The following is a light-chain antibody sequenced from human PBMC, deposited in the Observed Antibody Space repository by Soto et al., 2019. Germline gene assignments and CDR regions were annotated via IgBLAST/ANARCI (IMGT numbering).Light chain of an antibody. CDR2: DAT. Sequence: IRLTQSPSSLSASVGDRVTIACQASHNIYNYLNWYQHRPGKASKVLIFDATNLESGVPSRFTGSGAGTHFSLTINSLHPEDVATYYGQHYDNLPLTFGGGTKVEIE. J-gene: IGKJ4*01. CDR1: HNIYNY. V-gene: IGKV1-33*01. CDR3: QHYDNLPLT.